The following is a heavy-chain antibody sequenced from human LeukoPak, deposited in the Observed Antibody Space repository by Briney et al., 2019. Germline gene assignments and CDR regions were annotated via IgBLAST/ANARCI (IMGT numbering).Heavy chain of an antibody. J-gene: IGHJ6*03. V-gene: IGHV4-4*09. D-gene: IGHD5-12*01. CDR2: IYTSGST. CDR3: ARNRGYDDSYYYYYMDV. CDR1: GGSISSYH. Sequence: SETLSLTSTVSGGSISSYHWSWIRQPPGKGLEWIGYIYTSGSTNYNPSLKSRVTISVDTSKNQFSLKLSSVTAADTAVYYCARNRGYDDSYYYYYMDVWGKGTTVTVSS.